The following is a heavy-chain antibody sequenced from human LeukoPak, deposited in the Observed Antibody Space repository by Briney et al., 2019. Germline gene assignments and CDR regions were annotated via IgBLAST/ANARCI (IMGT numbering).Heavy chain of an antibody. CDR3: ARDTSEGDYAWWFDP. D-gene: IGHD3-16*01. J-gene: IGHJ5*02. Sequence: EASVKVSCKAFGYTFTSNYMHWVRQAPGQGLEWMGLINPRGTATRYAESFQGRLTLTRDLSTSTDYMELSSLRSDDTAVYFCARDTSEGDYAWWFDPWGQGTLVTVAS. CDR2: INPRGTAT. V-gene: IGHV1-46*01. CDR1: GYTFTSNY.